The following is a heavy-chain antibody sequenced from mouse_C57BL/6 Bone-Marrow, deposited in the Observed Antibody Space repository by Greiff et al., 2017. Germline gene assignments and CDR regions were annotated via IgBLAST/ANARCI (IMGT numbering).Heavy chain of an antibody. D-gene: IGHD3-2*02. CDR3: ARDQGVFDY. CDR1: GFTFSDYY. Sequence: EVKLMESGGGLVQPGSSMKLSCTASGFTFSDYYMAWVRQVPEKGLEWVANINYDGSSTYYLDSLKSRFIISRDNAKNILYLQMSSLKSEDTATYYCARDQGVFDYWGQGTTLTVSS. V-gene: IGHV5-16*01. J-gene: IGHJ2*01. CDR2: INYDGSST.